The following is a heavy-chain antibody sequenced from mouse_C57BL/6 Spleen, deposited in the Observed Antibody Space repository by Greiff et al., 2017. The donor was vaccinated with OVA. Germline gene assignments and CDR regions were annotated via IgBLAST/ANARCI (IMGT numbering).Heavy chain of an antibody. Sequence: DVQLVESGPGLVKPSQSLSLTCSVTGYSITSGYYWNWIRQFPGNKLEWMGYISYDGSNNYNPSLKNRISITRDTSKNQFFLKLNSVTTEDTATYYCARAPNWDYFDYWGQGTTLTVSS. V-gene: IGHV3-6*01. J-gene: IGHJ2*01. D-gene: IGHD4-1*01. CDR3: ARAPNWDYFDY. CDR2: ISYDGSN. CDR1: GYSITSGYY.